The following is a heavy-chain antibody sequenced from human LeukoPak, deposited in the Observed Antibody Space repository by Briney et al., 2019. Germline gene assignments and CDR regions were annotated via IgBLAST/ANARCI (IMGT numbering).Heavy chain of an antibody. J-gene: IGHJ3*02. CDR2: IYPGDSDT. CDR3: ARHISSSEADALDI. Sequence: GESLKISCMGSGYSFTSYWIGWVRQMPGKGLEWRGIIYPGDSDTRYSPSFQGQVTISADKSISTAYLQWSSLKASDTAMYYCARHISSSEADALDIWGQRTMVTVSS. V-gene: IGHV5-51*01. D-gene: IGHD2-2*01. CDR1: GYSFTSYW.